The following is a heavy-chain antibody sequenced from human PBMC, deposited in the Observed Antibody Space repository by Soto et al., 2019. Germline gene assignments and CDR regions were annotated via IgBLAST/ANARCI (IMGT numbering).Heavy chain of an antibody. D-gene: IGHD6-13*01. CDR2: IKQDGSEK. V-gene: IGHV3-7*04. J-gene: IGHJ6*04. CDR1: GFTLSNYW. Sequence: GGSLRLSCAASGFTLSNYWMYWFRQAPGKGLEWVANIKQDGSEKNYVDSVKGRFTISRENAKNSLYLQMNSLRAGDTALYYCARGWLATGGSLSCLDVWGKGTTVTVSS. CDR3: ARGWLATGGSLSCLDV.